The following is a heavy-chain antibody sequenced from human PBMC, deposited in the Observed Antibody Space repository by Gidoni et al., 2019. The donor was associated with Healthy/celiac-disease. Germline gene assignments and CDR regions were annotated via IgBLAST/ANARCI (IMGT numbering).Heavy chain of an antibody. D-gene: IGHD2-8*01. CDR2: ISGSGGST. J-gene: IGHJ4*02. CDR3: AKYGFPHIVLMVYVGY. Sequence: EVQLLESGGGLVQSGGSLRLSCPASCFTFISFAMSWVRQAPGKGLEWVSAISGSGGSTYYADSVKGRFTISRDNSKNTLYLQMNSLRAEDTAVYYCAKYGFPHIVLMVYVGYWGQGTLVTVSS. V-gene: IGHV3-23*01. CDR1: CFTFISFA.